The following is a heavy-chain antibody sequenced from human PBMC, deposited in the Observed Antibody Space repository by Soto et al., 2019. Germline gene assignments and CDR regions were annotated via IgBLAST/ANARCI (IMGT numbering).Heavy chain of an antibody. CDR3: AKESLTTFNNWFDS. Sequence: GGSLRLSCAASGFAFRNYAMNWVRQAPGKGLEWVSGISGSGGGAYYADSVKGRFTISRDNSKTRLYLQMSSLRADDTAVYYCAKESLTTFNNWFDSWGQGTLVTVSS. CDR1: GFAFRNYA. J-gene: IGHJ5*01. V-gene: IGHV3-23*01. CDR2: ISGSGGGA.